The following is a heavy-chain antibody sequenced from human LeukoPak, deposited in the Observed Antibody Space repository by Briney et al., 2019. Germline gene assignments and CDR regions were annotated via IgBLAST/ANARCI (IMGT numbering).Heavy chain of an antibody. D-gene: IGHD2-15*01. V-gene: IGHV3-23*01. CDR2: ISGSGGST. CDR1: GFTFSSYG. CDR3: AKDDSPLAY. J-gene: IGHJ4*02. Sequence: GSSLRLSCAASGFTFSSYGMHWIRQAPGKGLEWVSAISGSGGSTYYADSVKGRFTISRDNSKNTLYLQMNSLRAEDTAVYYCAKDDSPLAYWGQETLVTVPS.